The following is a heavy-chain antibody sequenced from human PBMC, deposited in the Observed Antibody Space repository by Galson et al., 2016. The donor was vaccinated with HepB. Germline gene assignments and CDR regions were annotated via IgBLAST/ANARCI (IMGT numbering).Heavy chain of an antibody. V-gene: IGHV3-15*01. J-gene: IGHJ4*02. CDR1: GSTFSSAW. Sequence: SLRLSCAASGSTFSSAWMSWVRQAPGKGLEWVGRIKSKTAGGATDYATPVEGRFTISRDDSKNTLYLQMNNLRAEDTGIYYCTTINWKGHFDCWGQGTLVTVSS. CDR2: IKSKTAGGAT. CDR3: TTINWKGHFDC. D-gene: IGHD1-20*01.